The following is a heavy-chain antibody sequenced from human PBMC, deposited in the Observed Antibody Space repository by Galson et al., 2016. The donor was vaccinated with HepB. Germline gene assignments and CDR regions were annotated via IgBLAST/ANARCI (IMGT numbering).Heavy chain of an antibody. V-gene: IGHV4-59*01. CDR3: ARVRASGHRRAFDY. CDR2: IYYTGST. Sequence: ETLSLTCTVSGGSISSYYWSWIRQSPGRGLEWIGYIYYTGSTNYNASLKSRVTISVDTSKNQFSPNVTSVTAADTAVYYCARVRASGHRRAFDYWGQGSLVTVSS. D-gene: IGHD2-15*01. CDR1: GGSISSYY. J-gene: IGHJ4*02.